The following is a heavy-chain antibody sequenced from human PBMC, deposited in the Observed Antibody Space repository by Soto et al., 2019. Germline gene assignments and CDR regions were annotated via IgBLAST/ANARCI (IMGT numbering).Heavy chain of an antibody. D-gene: IGHD3-10*01. J-gene: IGHJ4*02. Sequence: GASVKVSCKASGYVFTGFYLHWVRQAPGQGLEWMGWIFPNSGATNYAQKFQGRVTLTRDTSISTVYMDLSGLTSDDTALYYCATDDYGIFPYWGQGSLVTVSS. V-gene: IGHV1-2*02. CDR2: IFPNSGAT. CDR3: ATDDYGIFPY. CDR1: GYVFTGFY.